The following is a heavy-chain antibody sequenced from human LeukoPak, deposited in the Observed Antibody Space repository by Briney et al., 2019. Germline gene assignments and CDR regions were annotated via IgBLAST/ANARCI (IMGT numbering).Heavy chain of an antibody. Sequence: SETLSLTCTVSGGSISSGSYYWSGIRQPAGRGLEWIGRIYSSGSTNYNPPLKSRITISVDTSKNQLSLRLTSVTAADTAVYFCARAIWFGEGHDYWGQGTLVTVSS. CDR3: ARAIWFGEGHDY. D-gene: IGHD3-10*01. CDR1: GGSISSGSYY. J-gene: IGHJ4*02. V-gene: IGHV4-61*02. CDR2: IYSSGST.